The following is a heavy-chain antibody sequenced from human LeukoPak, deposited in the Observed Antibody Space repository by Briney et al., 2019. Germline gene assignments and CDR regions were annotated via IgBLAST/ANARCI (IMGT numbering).Heavy chain of an antibody. Sequence: GGSLRLSCAASGFTFSNAWMSWVRQAPGKGLEWVSGINWNGGSTGYADSVKGRFTISRDNAKNSLYLQMNSLRAEDTVLYYCARLEENNDYWGQGTLVTVSS. D-gene: IGHD1-1*01. J-gene: IGHJ4*02. CDR1: GFTFSNAW. CDR3: ARLEENNDY. V-gene: IGHV3-20*04. CDR2: INWNGGST.